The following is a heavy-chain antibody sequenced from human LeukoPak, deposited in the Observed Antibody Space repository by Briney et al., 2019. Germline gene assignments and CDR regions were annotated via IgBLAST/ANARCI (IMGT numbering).Heavy chain of an antibody. CDR2: ISSSSYI. CDR1: GFTFSSYS. Sequence: GGSLRLSCAASGFTFSSYSMNWVRQAPGKGLEWVSSISSSSYIYYADSVKGRFTISRGNAKNSLYLQMNSLRAEDTAVYYCARDATYYDILTGYYRTYYFDYWGQGTLVTVSS. J-gene: IGHJ4*02. V-gene: IGHV3-21*01. D-gene: IGHD3-9*01. CDR3: ARDATYYDILTGYYRTYYFDY.